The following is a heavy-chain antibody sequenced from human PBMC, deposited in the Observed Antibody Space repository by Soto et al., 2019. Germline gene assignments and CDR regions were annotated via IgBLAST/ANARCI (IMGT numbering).Heavy chain of an antibody. V-gene: IGHV5-51*01. CDR3: ASQHYCSSTSCPFDY. CDR2: IYPGDSDT. CDR1: GYSFTSYW. J-gene: IGHJ4*02. D-gene: IGHD2-2*01. Sequence: XESLKISCKGSGYSFTSYWIGWVRQMPGKGLEWMGIIYPGDSDTRYSPSFQGQVTISADKFISTAYLQWSSLKASDTAMYYCASQHYCSSTSCPFDYWGQGTLVTVSS.